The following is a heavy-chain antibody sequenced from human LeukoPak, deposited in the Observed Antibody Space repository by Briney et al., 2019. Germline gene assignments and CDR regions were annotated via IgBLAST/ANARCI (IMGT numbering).Heavy chain of an antibody. D-gene: IGHD6-13*01. CDR2: ISYDGSNK. Sequence: GRSLRLSCAASGFTFSNYGMHWVRQAPGKGLEWVAVISYDGSNKYYADSVKGRFTISRDNSKNTLYLQMNSLRAEDTAVYYCAKDSSQAAADYWGQGTLVTVSS. V-gene: IGHV3-30*18. J-gene: IGHJ4*02. CDR1: GFTFSNYG. CDR3: AKDSSQAAADY.